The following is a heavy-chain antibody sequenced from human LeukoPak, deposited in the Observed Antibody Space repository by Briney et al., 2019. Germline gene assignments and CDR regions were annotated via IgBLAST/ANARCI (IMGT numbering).Heavy chain of an antibody. CDR2: ISAYNGNT. D-gene: IGHD2-2*01. Sequence: ASVKVSCKASGYTFTSYGNSWVRQAPGQGLEWMGWISAYNGNTNYAQKLQGRVTMTTDTSTSTAYMELRSLRSDDTAVYYCARDRRNVVVPAVAFDYWGQGALVTVSS. V-gene: IGHV1-18*04. CDR1: GYTFTSYG. CDR3: ARDRRNVVVPAVAFDY. J-gene: IGHJ4*02.